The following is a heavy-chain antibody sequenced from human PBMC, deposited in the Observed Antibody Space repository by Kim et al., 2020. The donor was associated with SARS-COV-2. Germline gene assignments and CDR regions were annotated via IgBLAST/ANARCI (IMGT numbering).Heavy chain of an antibody. V-gene: IGHV7-4-1*02. CDR1: GYTFTSYA. CDR3: ARSRRYFDWEHVAYNWFDP. CDR2: INTNTGNP. D-gene: IGHD3-9*01. Sequence: ASVKVSCKASGYTFTSYAMNWVRQAPGQGLEWMGWINTNTGNPTYAQGFTGRFVFSLDTSVSTAYLQISSLKAEDTAVYYCARSRRYFDWEHVAYNWFDPWGQGTLVTVSS. J-gene: IGHJ5*02.